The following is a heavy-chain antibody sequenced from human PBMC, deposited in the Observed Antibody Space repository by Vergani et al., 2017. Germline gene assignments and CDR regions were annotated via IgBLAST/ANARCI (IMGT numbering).Heavy chain of an antibody. V-gene: IGHV1-46*01. D-gene: IGHD2-2*01. CDR2: IKPSGGST. CDR1: GYTFTSYY. CDR3: ARDTNDIVVVPAAANKYNWFDP. Sequence: QVQLVQSGAEVKKPGASVKVSCKASGYTFTSYYMQWVRQAPGQGLEWMGIIKPSGGSTSYAQKVQGRVNMTRETSTSTVYMELSSLRSEGTAVYYCARDTNDIVVVPAAANKYNWFDPWGQGTLVTVSS. J-gene: IGHJ5*02.